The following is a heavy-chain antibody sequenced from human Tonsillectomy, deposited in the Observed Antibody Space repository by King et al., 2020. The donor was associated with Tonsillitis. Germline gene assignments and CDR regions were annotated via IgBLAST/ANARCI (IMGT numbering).Heavy chain of an antibody. CDR3: ATESPFPVMVAAAPFDD. V-gene: IGHV3-48*01. Sequence: VQLVESGGGLVQPGGSLRLSCAASGFTFSSYSMNWVRQAPGKGLDWVSYISRSSSNIYYADSVKGRFTISRDNAKNSLYLQMNSLRAEDTAVYYCATESPFPVMVAAAPFDDWGQGTLVTVSS. CDR2: ISRSSSNI. D-gene: IGHD2-15*01. J-gene: IGHJ4*02. CDR1: GFTFSSYS.